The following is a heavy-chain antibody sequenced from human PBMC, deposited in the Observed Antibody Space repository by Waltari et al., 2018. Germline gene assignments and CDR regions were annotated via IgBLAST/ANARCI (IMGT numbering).Heavy chain of an antibody. CDR1: GGSTSSSRHY. Sequence: QLPLQESGQGLVTPSETLSLTCAVSGGSTSSSRHYWGWLRQSPGEGLEWIGSVYFTGATNYSPAFKSRVTVSLDTSKNQFSLKLSSVTAADTAVYYCATDRRIAYSYYFDFWGQGILVTVSS. D-gene: IGHD5-18*01. J-gene: IGHJ4*02. CDR3: ATDRRIAYSYYFDF. CDR2: VYFTGAT. V-gene: IGHV4-39*07.